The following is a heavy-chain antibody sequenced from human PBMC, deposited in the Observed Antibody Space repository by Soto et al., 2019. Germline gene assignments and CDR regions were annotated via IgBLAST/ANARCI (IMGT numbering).Heavy chain of an antibody. J-gene: IGHJ4*02. V-gene: IGHV4-61*01. Sequence: LSLTCTVSGGSVSSGSYYWSWIRQPPGKGLEWIGYIYYSGSTNYNPSLKSRVTISVDTSKNQFSLKLSSVTAADTAVYYCARVVWDCSGGSCYYFDYWGQGTLVTVSS. D-gene: IGHD2-15*01. CDR1: GGSVSSGSYY. CDR3: ARVVWDCSGGSCYYFDY. CDR2: IYYSGST.